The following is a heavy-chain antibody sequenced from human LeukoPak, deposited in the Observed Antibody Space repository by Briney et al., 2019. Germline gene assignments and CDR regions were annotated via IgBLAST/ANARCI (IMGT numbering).Heavy chain of an antibody. J-gene: IGHJ4*02. V-gene: IGHV4-34*01. CDR2: INHSGCT. Sequence: SETLSLTCAVYGGSFSGYYWSWIRQPPGKGLEWIGEINHSGCTNYNPSLKSRVTISVDTSKNQFSLKLSSVTAADTAVYYCARAGYSSGWFDYWGQGTLVTVSS. D-gene: IGHD6-19*01. CDR1: GGSFSGYY. CDR3: ARAGYSSGWFDY.